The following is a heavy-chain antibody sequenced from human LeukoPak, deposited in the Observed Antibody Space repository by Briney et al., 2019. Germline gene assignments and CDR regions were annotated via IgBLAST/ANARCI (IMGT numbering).Heavy chain of an antibody. V-gene: IGHV3-7*01. D-gene: IGHD3-10*01. Sequence: GGSLRLSCEASGFTFSDHWMTWVRQAPGKGLEWVACIKQDGSQKDYVDSVKGRFTISRDNAKNSLYLQMSSLRAEDTAMYYCARDKGYGSDYWGPGVQVTVSS. J-gene: IGHJ4*02. CDR1: GFTFSDHW. CDR3: ARDKGYGSDY. CDR2: IKQDGSQK.